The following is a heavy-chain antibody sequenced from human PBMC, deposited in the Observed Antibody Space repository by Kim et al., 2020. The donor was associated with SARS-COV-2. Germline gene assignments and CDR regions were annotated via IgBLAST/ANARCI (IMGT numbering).Heavy chain of an antibody. Sequence: GGSLRLSCAASGFTFSRQWMSWVRQAPGKGLEWVANINADGSDKSYVDSVKGRCTISRDNGKSSLFLQMDSRRAEDTAVYYCARAEIWGQGTLVTVSS. CDR3: ARAEI. CDR2: INADGSDK. J-gene: IGHJ4*02. CDR1: GFTFSRQW. V-gene: IGHV3-7*01.